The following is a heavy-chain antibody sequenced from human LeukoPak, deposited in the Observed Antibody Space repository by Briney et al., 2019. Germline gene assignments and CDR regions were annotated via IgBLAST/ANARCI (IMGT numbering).Heavy chain of an antibody. D-gene: IGHD3-16*02. CDR3: ASGGDYVWGSYRSAWFDP. Sequence: PGGSLRLSCAASGFTFSSYAMHWVRQAPGKGLEWVAVISYDGSNKYYADSVKGRFTISRDNSKNTLYLQMNSLRAEDTAVYYCASGGDYVWGSYRSAWFDPWGQGTLVTVSS. CDR2: ISYDGSNK. CDR1: GFTFSSYA. V-gene: IGHV3-30*04. J-gene: IGHJ5*02.